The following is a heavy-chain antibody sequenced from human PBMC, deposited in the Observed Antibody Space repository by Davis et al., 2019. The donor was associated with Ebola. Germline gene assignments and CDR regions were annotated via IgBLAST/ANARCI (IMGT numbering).Heavy chain of an antibody. Sequence: PAGSLTLSCAASGFTFSNYALSRVRQAPAKGLEWVSAIHSSGHNTYYADSVKGRFTISRDNSKNTVYLQMNSLRAEDTAIYYCAKHQLYCSTTSCYLWGQGTMVTVSS. CDR2: IHSSGHNT. CDR3: AKHQLYCSTTSCYL. J-gene: IGHJ3*01. V-gene: IGHV3-23*01. D-gene: IGHD2-2*01. CDR1: GFTFSNYA.